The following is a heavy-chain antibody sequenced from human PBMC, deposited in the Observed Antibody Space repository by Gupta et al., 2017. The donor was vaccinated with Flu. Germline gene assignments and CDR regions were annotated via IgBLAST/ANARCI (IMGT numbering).Heavy chain of an antibody. CDR3: AKDFIAAAGKSSGGDACDI. D-gene: IGHD6-13*01. V-gene: IGHV3-23*01. CDR1: GVTFSSYA. CDR2: TSRSHGST. Sequence: EVRLLESGGGLVQPGGSLRLACAASGVTFSSYARSLVSQAAGKGLAWVSATSRSHGSTSDAVSVKGRFTIARDKSKNTRYLQMNSMRAEDTAVYYCAKDFIAAAGKSSGGDACDIWGPGTWVTVSS. J-gene: IGHJ3*02.